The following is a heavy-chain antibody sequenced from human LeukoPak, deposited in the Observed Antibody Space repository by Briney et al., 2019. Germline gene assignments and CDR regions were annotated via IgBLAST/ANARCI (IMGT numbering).Heavy chain of an antibody. CDR1: GGSISSYY. CDR2: IYYSGST. V-gene: IGHV4-59*01. CDR3: ARSSYYYAADAFDI. J-gene: IGHJ3*02. D-gene: IGHD3-10*01. Sequence: PSETLSLTCTVSGGSISSYYWSWIRQPPGKGLEWIGYIYYSGSTNYNPSLKSRVTISIDTSKNQFSLKLNSVTAADTAVYYCARSSYYYAADAFDIWGQGTMVTVSS.